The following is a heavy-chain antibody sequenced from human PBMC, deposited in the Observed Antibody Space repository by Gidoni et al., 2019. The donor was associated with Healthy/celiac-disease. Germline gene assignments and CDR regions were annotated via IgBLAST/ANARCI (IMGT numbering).Heavy chain of an antibody. CDR3: ARDPYYYGSWVNCFDP. Sequence: PLVESGGGVVQRGRSMRHSCAASGAPFSGYARHWVRQAPGKGLELVTVLAYDGSNKYYADSVKGRFTISRDNSKNPLYLQMNSLRAEDTAVYYCARDPYYYGSWVNCFDPWGQGTLVTVSS. D-gene: IGHD3-10*01. CDR2: LAYDGSNK. CDR1: GAPFSGYA. J-gene: IGHJ5*02. V-gene: IGHV3-30-3*01.